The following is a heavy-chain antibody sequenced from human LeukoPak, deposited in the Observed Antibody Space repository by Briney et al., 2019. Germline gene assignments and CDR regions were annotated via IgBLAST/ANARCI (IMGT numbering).Heavy chain of an antibody. CDR2: ISGSGGST. Sequence: GGSLRLSCAASGFTFSSYAMSWVRQAPGKGLEWVSAISGSGGSTYYADSVKGLFTISRDNSKNTLYLQMNSLRAEDTAVYYCARELVVPAALNNWFDPWGQGTLVTVSS. D-gene: IGHD2-2*01. CDR3: ARELVVPAALNNWFDP. J-gene: IGHJ5*02. CDR1: GFTFSSYA. V-gene: IGHV3-23*01.